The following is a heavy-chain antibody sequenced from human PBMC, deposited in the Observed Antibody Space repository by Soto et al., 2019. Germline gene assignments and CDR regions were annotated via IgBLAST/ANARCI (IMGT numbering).Heavy chain of an antibody. D-gene: IGHD3-22*01. CDR3: ARDPASYYDTSGYYPGAFDI. CDR2: IIPISGTA. V-gene: IGHV1-69*06. CDR1: GGTFSSYS. J-gene: IGHJ3*02. Sequence: SVKVSCKASGGTFSSYSISWVRQAPVQGLEWMGGIIPISGTANYAQKLQGRVTITADKSTSTAYMELSSLRSEDTGVYYCARDPASYYDTSGYYPGAFDIWGQGTMVTVSS.